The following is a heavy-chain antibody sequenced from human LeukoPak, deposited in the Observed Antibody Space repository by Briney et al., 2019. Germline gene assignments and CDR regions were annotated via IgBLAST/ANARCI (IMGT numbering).Heavy chain of an antibody. CDR2: IIPIFGTA. Sequence: ASVKVSCKASGGTFSSYAIRWVRQAPGQGLEWMGGIIPIFGTANYAQKFQGRVTITPDESTSTAYMELSSLRSEDTAMYYCARGLTGYYYYYMDVWGKGTTVTISS. CDR1: GGTFSSYA. CDR3: ARGLTGYYYYYMDV. V-gene: IGHV1-69*13. D-gene: IGHD3-9*01. J-gene: IGHJ6*03.